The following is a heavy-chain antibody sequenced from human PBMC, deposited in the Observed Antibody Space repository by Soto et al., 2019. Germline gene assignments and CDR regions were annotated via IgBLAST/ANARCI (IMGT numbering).Heavy chain of an antibody. CDR1: GGSVSSKSYY. CDR3: ARDLGGYPDY. CDR2: IYFDGST. Sequence: SETLSLTCTVSGGSVSSKSYYWGWIRQPPGKGLEWIGSIYFDGSTYYNPSLKSRVTLSVDKSKNQFSLRLSFVTAADTAVYYCARDLGGYPDYWGQGTLVTVSS. J-gene: IGHJ4*02. V-gene: IGHV4-39*07. D-gene: IGHD2-2*01.